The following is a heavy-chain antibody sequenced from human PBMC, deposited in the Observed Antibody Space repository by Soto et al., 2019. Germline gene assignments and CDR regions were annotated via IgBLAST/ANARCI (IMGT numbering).Heavy chain of an antibody. J-gene: IGHJ4*02. V-gene: IGHV2-5*02. CDR3: ARALGSWGAYYFYY. CDR1: GFSLNTYGVG. Sequence: QITLKESGPTLVKPTQTLTLTCTFSGFSLNTYGVGVGWIRQPPGKALEWLALIYWDDDKRYSPSLKSRLTITKDTSQTQVVRTMTNMDPVDTVTYYCARALGSWGAYYFYYWGQGTLVTVSS. CDR2: IYWDDDK. D-gene: IGHD3-16*01.